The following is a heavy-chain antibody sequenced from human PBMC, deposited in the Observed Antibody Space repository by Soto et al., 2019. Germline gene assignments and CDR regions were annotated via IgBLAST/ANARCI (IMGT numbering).Heavy chain of an antibody. Sequence: KPSETLSLTCTVSGGSISSGGYYWSWIRQHPGKGLEWIGYIYYSGSTYYNPSLKSRVTISVDTSKNQFSLKLSSVTAADTAVYYCASSYCSGGSCYKGAFDIWGQGTMVTVSS. CDR2: IYYSGST. J-gene: IGHJ3*02. V-gene: IGHV4-31*02. CDR3: ASSYCSGGSCYKGAFDI. CDR1: GGSISSGGYY. D-gene: IGHD2-15*01.